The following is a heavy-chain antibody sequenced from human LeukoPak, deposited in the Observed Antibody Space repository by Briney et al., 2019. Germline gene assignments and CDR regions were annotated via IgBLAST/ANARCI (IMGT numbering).Heavy chain of an antibody. CDR3: ARDHRLSSVPAFDI. J-gene: IGHJ3*02. V-gene: IGHV4-61*08. Sequence: SETLSLTCTVSGGSISSGGYYWSWIRQPPGKGLEWIGYIYYSGSTNYNPSLKSRVTISVATSKNQFSLKLSSVTAADTAVYYCARDHRLSSVPAFDIWGQGTMVTVSS. CDR2: IYYSGST. CDR1: GGSISSGGYY. D-gene: IGHD2-15*01.